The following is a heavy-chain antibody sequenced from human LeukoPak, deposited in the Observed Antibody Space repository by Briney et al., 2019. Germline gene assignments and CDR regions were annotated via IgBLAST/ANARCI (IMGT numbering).Heavy chain of an antibody. J-gene: IGHJ4*02. V-gene: IGHV3-21*01. D-gene: IGHD1-20*01. CDR1: GFTFSSYS. CDR3: ARETGWGITGSSFDY. CDR2: ISSSSSYI. Sequence: GGSLRLSCAASGFTFSSYSMNWVRQAPGKGLEWVSSISSSSSYIYYADSMKGRFTISRDNAKNSLYLQMNSLRAEDTAVYYCARETGWGITGSSFDYWGQGTLVTVSS.